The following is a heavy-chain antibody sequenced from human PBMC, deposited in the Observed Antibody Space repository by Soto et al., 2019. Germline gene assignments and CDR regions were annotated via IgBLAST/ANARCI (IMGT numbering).Heavy chain of an antibody. Sequence: ASVKVSCKASGYSFTDYHIHWVRQAPGQGLEWLGRINPKSGGTSTAQKFQGWVTMTRDRSISTVYMELTRLRSDDTAVYFCARGHSTDCSNGVCSLFYNHEMDVWGQGTTVTVSS. CDR1: GYSFTDYH. CDR2: INPKSGGT. J-gene: IGHJ6*02. D-gene: IGHD2-8*01. V-gene: IGHV1-2*04. CDR3: ARGHSTDCSNGVCSLFYNHEMDV.